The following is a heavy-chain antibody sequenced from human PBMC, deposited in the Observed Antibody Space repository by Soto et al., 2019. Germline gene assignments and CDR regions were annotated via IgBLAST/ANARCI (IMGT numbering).Heavy chain of an antibody. Sequence: ASVKVSCKASGYSFTDYHIHWVRQAPGQGLEWLGRINPKSGGTSTAQKFQGWVTMTRDRSISTVYMELTRLRSDDTAVYFCARGHSTDCSNGVCSLFYNHEMDVWGQGTTVTVSS. CDR1: GYSFTDYH. CDR2: INPKSGGT. J-gene: IGHJ6*02. D-gene: IGHD2-8*01. V-gene: IGHV1-2*04. CDR3: ARGHSTDCSNGVCSLFYNHEMDV.